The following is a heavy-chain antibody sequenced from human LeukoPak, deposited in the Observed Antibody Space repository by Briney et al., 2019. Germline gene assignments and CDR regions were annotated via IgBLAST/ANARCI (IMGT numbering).Heavy chain of an antibody. CDR3: ARAGYSSGWYPRD. V-gene: IGHV4-59*01. J-gene: IGHJ4*02. CDR1: GGSISSYN. D-gene: IGHD6-19*01. CDR2: IYCSGST. Sequence: SETLSLTCTVSGGSISSYNWSWIRQPPVKGLEWIGYIYCSGSTNYNPSLKSRVTISVDTSKNQFSLKLSSVTAADTAVYYCARAGYSSGWYPRDWGQGTLVTVSS.